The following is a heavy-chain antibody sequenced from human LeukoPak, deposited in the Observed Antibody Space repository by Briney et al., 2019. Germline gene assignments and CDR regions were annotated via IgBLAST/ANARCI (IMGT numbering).Heavy chain of an antibody. CDR3: ARERHSFYYFDY. CDR2: IYYSGST. D-gene: IGHD2-15*01. J-gene: IGHJ4*02. CDR1: GGSISSYY. V-gene: IGHV4-59*01. Sequence: RPSETLSLTCTVSGGSISSYYWSWIRQPPGKGLEWIGYIYYSGSTNYNPSLKGRVTISVDTSKNQFSLKLSSVTAADTAVYYCARERHSFYYFDYWGQGTLVTVSS.